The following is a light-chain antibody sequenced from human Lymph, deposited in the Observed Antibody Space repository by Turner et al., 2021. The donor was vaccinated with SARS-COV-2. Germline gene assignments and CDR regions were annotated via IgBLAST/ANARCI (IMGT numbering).Light chain of an antibody. CDR2: ATS. CDR3: QQWSSNPLT. CDR1: SVNY. Sequence: QSPAILSASPGEKVTMTCRASSSVNYMVWYQQKPGSSPKPWIYATSNLASGVPARFSGSGSGTSYSLTINRVEAEDAATYYCQQWSSNPLTFGSGTKLE. V-gene: IGKV1-27*01. J-gene: IGKJ4*02.